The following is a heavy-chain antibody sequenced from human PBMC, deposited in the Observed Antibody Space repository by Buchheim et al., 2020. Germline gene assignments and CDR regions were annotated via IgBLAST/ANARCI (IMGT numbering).Heavy chain of an antibody. CDR1: GGSISSSSYY. Sequence: QLQLQESGPGLVKPSETLSLTCTVSGGSISSSSYYWGWIRQPPGKGLEWIGSIYYSGSTYYNPSLKSRVNIYVDTYKHQFSLKLSSVTAADTAVYYCARSGYYYDSSGYYPDWGQGTL. CDR2: IYYSGST. J-gene: IGHJ4*02. D-gene: IGHD3-22*01. CDR3: ARSGYYYDSSGYYPD. V-gene: IGHV4-39*01.